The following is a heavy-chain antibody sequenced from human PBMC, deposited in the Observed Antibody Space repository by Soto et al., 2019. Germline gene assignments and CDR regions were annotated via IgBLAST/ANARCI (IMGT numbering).Heavy chain of an antibody. CDR1: EFTFRSYW. Sequence: EVQLVDSGGGLVQPGGSLRLSCAASEFTFRSYWMHWVRQAPGKGLVWVSRINSDGSTTSYADSVKGRFTISRDNAKNTLFLQMNSLRAEDTAVYYCARDPTFYFDSYHYPWGQGTLVTVSS. CDR2: INSDGSTT. J-gene: IGHJ5*02. D-gene: IGHD3-22*01. CDR3: ARDPTFYFDSYHYP. V-gene: IGHV3-74*01.